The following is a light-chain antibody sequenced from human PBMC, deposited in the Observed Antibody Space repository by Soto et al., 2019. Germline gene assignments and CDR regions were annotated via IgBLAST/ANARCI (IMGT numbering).Light chain of an antibody. Sequence: VMTQSPDTLSVSPGERATLSCRASETVRSNLAWYQQKPGQAPRLLIYAASTRATGIPARFIGNGSGTDFTLTISSLEPEDFAVYYCQQRSNWPITFGQGTRLEIK. V-gene: IGKV3-11*01. J-gene: IGKJ5*01. CDR3: QQRSNWPIT. CDR2: AAS. CDR1: ETVRSN.